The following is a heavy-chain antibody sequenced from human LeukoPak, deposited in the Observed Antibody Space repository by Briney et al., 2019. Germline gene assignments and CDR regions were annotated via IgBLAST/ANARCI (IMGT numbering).Heavy chain of an antibody. CDR1: GYTFTSYY. J-gene: IGHJ6*02. V-gene: IGHV1-46*01. D-gene: IGHD3-3*01. CDR3: ARDLRRITIFGVVTRNYYYYGMDV. Sequence: ASVKVSCKASGYTFTSYYMHWVRQAPGQGLEWMGIINPSGGSTSYAQKFQGRVTMTRDTSTSTVYMELSSLRSEDTAVYYCARDLRRITIFGVVTRNYYYYGMDVWGQGTTVTVSS. CDR2: INPSGGST.